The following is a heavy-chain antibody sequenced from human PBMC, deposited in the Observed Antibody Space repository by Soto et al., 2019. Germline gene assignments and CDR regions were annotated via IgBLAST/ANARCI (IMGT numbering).Heavy chain of an antibody. V-gene: IGHV4-59*01. CDR3: ARSVPPYSSSWYPYGMDV. CDR1: GGSISSYY. J-gene: IGHJ6*02. Sequence: SETLSLTCTVSGGSISSYYWSWIRQPPGKGLEWIGYIYYSGSTNYNPSLKSRVTISVDTSKNQFSLKLSSVTAADTAVYYCARSVPPYSSSWYPYGMDVWGQGTTVTVSS. D-gene: IGHD6-13*01. CDR2: IYYSGST.